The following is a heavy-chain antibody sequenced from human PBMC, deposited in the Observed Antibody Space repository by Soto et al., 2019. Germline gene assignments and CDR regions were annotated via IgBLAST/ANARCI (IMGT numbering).Heavy chain of an antibody. CDR3: ARINVAYSSSWVDY. D-gene: IGHD6-13*01. Sequence: SETLSLACTVSGGSISSYYWSWIRQPPGKGLEWIGYIYYSGSTNYNPSLKSRVTISVDTSKNQFSLKLSSVTAADTAMYYCARINVAYSSSWVDYWGQGTLVTVSS. V-gene: IGHV4-59*08. CDR1: GGSISSYY. CDR2: IYYSGST. J-gene: IGHJ4*02.